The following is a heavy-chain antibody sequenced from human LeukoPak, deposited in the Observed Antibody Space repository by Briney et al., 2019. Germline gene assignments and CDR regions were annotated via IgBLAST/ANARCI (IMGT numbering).Heavy chain of an antibody. V-gene: IGHV1-2*02. Sequence: ASVKVSCKASGYTFTSYDINWVRQATGQGLEWMGWINPNSGGTNYAQKFQGRVTMTRDTSISTAYMELSRLRSDDTAVYYCARDFLLVPAAMIGFDPWGQGTLVTVSS. CDR3: ARDFLLVPAAMIGFDP. CDR1: GYTFTSYD. CDR2: INPNSGGT. J-gene: IGHJ5*02. D-gene: IGHD2-2*01.